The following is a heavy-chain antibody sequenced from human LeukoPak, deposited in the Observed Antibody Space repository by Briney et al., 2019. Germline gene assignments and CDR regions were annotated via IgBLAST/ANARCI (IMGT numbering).Heavy chain of an antibody. CDR1: GYRFTGYY. D-gene: IGHD3-9*01. J-gene: IGHJ4*02. V-gene: IGHV1-2*02. Sequence: ASVKVSCKDSGYRFTGYYIHWVRQAPGQGLEWMGWINPHRGGTKFAQKFQGGVTMTRDTTISTAYMEVSRLRSDDAAVYSCAREYYDILTGSLDYWGQGTLVTASS. CDR2: INPHRGGT. CDR3: AREYYDILTGSLDY.